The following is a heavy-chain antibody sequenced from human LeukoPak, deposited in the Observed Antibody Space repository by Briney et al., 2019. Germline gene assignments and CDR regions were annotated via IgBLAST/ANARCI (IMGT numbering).Heavy chain of an antibody. V-gene: IGHV3-30*18. CDR2: ISYDGRNI. D-gene: IGHD2-2*01. Sequence: GGSLRLSCAASGFTFNNYGMHWVRQAPGKGLEWVAVISYDGRNIHYPDSVKGRFTISRDISTDMLWLQMDSLRTKDTAVYYCAKGPLRGTAAAIDYWGQGTLVTVSS. CDR1: GFTFNNYG. CDR3: AKGPLRGTAAAIDY. J-gene: IGHJ4*02.